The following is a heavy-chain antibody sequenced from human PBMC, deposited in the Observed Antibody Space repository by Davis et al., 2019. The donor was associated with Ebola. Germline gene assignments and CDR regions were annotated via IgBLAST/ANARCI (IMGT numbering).Heavy chain of an antibody. D-gene: IGHD3-9*01. Sequence: GESLKISCSASGFTFSSYVMHWVRHAPGKGLEHVSAISSNGDITYYADSVKGRFTISRDNSKNTLYLQMSSLRAEDTAVYYCVKTHILTGSHPDYWGQGTLVTVSS. J-gene: IGHJ4*02. CDR1: GFTFSSYV. V-gene: IGHV3-64D*08. CDR3: VKTHILTGSHPDY. CDR2: ISSNGDIT.